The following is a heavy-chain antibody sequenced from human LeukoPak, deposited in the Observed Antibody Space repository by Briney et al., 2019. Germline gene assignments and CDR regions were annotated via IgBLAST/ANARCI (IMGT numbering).Heavy chain of an antibody. J-gene: IGHJ3*02. V-gene: IGHV3-23*01. CDR2: TSSSDAGT. D-gene: IGHD1-26*01. CDR3: ARGGSYLSAFDI. CDR1: GFTLNNYA. Sequence: GGSLRLSCAASGFTLNNYAMSWVRQAPGKGLEWVSATSSSDAGTYHADSVKGRFTISRDNSKNTLYLQMNSLRAEDTAVYYCARGGSYLSAFDIWGQGTMVTVSS.